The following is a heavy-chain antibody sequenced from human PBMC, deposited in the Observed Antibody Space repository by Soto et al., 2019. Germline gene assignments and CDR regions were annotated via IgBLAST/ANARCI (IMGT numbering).Heavy chain of an antibody. D-gene: IGHD2-21*02. V-gene: IGHV4-31*03. CDR3: ARGVTGSWFDP. J-gene: IGHJ5*02. CDR1: GGSISSGGYY. CDR2: IYYSGST. Sequence: QVQLQESGPGLVKPSQTLSLTCTVSGGSISSGGYYWSWIRQHPGKGLEWIGYIYYSGSTYYNPSLKRXXTXSXDTSKNQFSLKLSSVTAADTAVYYCARGVTGSWFDPWGQGTLVTVSS.